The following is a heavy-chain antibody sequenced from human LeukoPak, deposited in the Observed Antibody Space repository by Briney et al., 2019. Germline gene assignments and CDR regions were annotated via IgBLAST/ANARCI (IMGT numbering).Heavy chain of an antibody. J-gene: IGHJ5*02. V-gene: IGHV3-23*01. Sequence: GGSLRLSCAASAFTFSNSAMSWVRQAPGKGLELVSSISGSGGSTDYADSVKGRFTISRDNSKNSLYLQMNSLTAEDTAMYYCARDVGYRSWFDPWGQGTLVTVSS. CDR1: AFTFSNSA. CDR3: ARDVGYRSWFDP. D-gene: IGHD5-18*01. CDR2: ISGSGGST.